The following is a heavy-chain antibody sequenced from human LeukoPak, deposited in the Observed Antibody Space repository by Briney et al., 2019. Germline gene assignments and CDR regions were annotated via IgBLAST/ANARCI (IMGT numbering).Heavy chain of an antibody. CDR3: ARDAASQITIFFY. V-gene: IGHV3-30-3*01. J-gene: IGHJ4*02. Sequence: GGSLRLSCAASGFTFSSYAMHWVRQAPGKGLEWVAVISYDGSNKYYADSVKGRFTISRDNSKNTLYLQMNSLRAEDTAVYYCARDAASQITIFFYWGQGTLVTVSS. D-gene: IGHD3-9*01. CDR2: ISYDGSNK. CDR1: GFTFSSYA.